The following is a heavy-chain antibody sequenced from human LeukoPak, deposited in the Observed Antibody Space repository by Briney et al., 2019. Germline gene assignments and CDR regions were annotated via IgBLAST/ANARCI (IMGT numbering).Heavy chain of an antibody. J-gene: IGHJ6*03. CDR2: ISAYNGNT. CDR3: ATHVDTAFRPYYYMDV. D-gene: IGHD5-18*01. CDR1: GYTFTSYG. V-gene: IGHV1-18*04. Sequence: GASVKVSCKASGYTFTSYGISWVRQAPGQGLEWMGWISAYNGNTNYAQKLQGRVTMTTDTFTSTDYMELSSLRADVTAVYYCATHVDTAFRPYYYMDVWGQGTTVTVSS.